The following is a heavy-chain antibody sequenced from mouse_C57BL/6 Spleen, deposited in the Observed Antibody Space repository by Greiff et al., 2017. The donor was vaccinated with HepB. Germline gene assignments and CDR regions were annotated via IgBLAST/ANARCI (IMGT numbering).Heavy chain of an antibody. V-gene: IGHV1-26*01. CDR2: INPNNGGT. D-gene: IGHD2-3*01. CDR3: ARNDGYYDFDY. CDR1: GYTFPDYY. J-gene: IGHJ2*01. Sequence: VQLKQSGPELVKPGASVKISCKASGYTFPDYYMNWVKQSHGKSLEWIGDINPNNGGTSYNQKIKGKATLTVDKSSSTAYMELRSLTSEDSAVYYCARNDGYYDFDYWGQGTTLTVSS.